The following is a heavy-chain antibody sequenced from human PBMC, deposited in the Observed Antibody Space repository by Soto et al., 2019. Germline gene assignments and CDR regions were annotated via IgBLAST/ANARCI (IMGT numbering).Heavy chain of an antibody. CDR3: ARHSSSVWDGYYFDY. CDR1: GYTFTSYY. J-gene: IGHJ4*02. CDR2: ISAYNGNT. V-gene: IGHV1-18*04. Sequence: GASVKVSCKASGYTFTSYYMHWVRQAPGQGLEWMGWISAYNGNTNYAQKLQGRVTMTTDTSTSTAYMELRSLRSDDTAVYYCARHSSSVWDGYYFDYWGQGTLVTVSS. D-gene: IGHD6-6*01.